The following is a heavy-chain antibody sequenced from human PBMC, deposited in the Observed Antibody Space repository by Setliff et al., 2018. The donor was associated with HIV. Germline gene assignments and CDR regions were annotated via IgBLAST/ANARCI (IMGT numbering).Heavy chain of an antibody. CDR1: NYSISSGYY. CDR2: MYHSGST. Sequence: PSETLSLTCAVSNYSISSGYYWGWIRQSPGKGLEWIGSMYHSGSTYSNPSLKSRVTMSIDTSKNQLSLKLRSVTAADTAVYYCARGQPRSAFDIWGQGTMVTVSS. J-gene: IGHJ3*02. V-gene: IGHV4-38-2*01. D-gene: IGHD6-6*01. CDR3: ARGQPRSAFDI.